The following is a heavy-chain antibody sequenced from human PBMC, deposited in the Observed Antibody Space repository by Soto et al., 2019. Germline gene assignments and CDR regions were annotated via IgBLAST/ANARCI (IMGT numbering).Heavy chain of an antibody. CDR1: GGSISSGGYY. Sequence: PSETLSLTCTVSGGSISSGGYYWSWIRQHPGKGLEWTGYIYYSGSTYYNPSLKSRVTISVDTSKNQFSLKLSSVTAADTAVYYCARDHVEWELPYYYYYGMDVWGQGTTVTVSS. J-gene: IGHJ6*02. CDR2: IYYSGST. V-gene: IGHV4-31*03. D-gene: IGHD1-26*01. CDR3: ARDHVEWELPYYYYYGMDV.